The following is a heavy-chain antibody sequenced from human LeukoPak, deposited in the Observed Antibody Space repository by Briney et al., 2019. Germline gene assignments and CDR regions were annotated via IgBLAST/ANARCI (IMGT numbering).Heavy chain of an antibody. CDR3: ARDASRSWYDGHYYFDY. Sequence: SQTLSLTCTVSGGSISSGGYYWSWIRQHPGKGLEWIGYIYYSGSTYYNPSLKSRVTISVDTSKNQFSLKLSSVTAADTAVYYCARDASRSWYDGHYYFDYGGQGTLVTVSS. D-gene: IGHD6-13*01. CDR2: IYYSGST. J-gene: IGHJ4*02. CDR1: GGSISSGGYY. V-gene: IGHV4-31*03.